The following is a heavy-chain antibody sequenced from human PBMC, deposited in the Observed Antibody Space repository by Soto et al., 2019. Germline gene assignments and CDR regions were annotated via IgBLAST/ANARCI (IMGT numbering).Heavy chain of an antibody. CDR3: ASLYCSSTSCFNYYSSYGMDV. J-gene: IGHJ6*02. Sequence: PSETLSLTCAVYGGSFSGYYWSWIRQPPGKGLEWIGEINHSGSTNYNPSLKSRVTISVDTSKNQFSLKLSSVTAADTAVYYCASLYCSSTSCFNYYSSYGMDVWCQATTVTVYS. CDR2: INHSGST. D-gene: IGHD2-2*01. V-gene: IGHV4-34*01. CDR1: GGSFSGYY.